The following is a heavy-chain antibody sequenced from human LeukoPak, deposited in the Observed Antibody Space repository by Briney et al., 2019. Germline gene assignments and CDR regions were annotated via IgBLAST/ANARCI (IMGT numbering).Heavy chain of an antibody. V-gene: IGHV4-4*07. CDR3: ARGPAWELHYFDY. Sequence: SETLSLTCTVSGGSISSYYLSWTRQPAGKGLEWIGRIYTSGSTNYNPSLKSRVTMSVDTSKNQFSLKLSSVTAADTAVYYCARGPAWELHYFDYWGQGTLVTVSS. D-gene: IGHD1-26*01. CDR2: IYTSGST. J-gene: IGHJ4*02. CDR1: GGSISSYY.